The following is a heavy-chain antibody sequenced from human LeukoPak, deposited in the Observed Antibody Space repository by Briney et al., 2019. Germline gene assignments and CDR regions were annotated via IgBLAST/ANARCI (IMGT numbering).Heavy chain of an antibody. CDR2: IIPIFGTA. Sequence: SVKVSCKASGGTFSSYAISWVRQAPGQGLEWMGGIIPIFGTANYAQKFQGRVTITADESTSTAYMELSSLRSEDTAVYYCARDIYYDSTNWYFDLWGRGTLVTVSS. J-gene: IGHJ2*01. V-gene: IGHV1-69*01. CDR1: GGTFSSYA. D-gene: IGHD3-22*01. CDR3: ARDIYYDSTNWYFDL.